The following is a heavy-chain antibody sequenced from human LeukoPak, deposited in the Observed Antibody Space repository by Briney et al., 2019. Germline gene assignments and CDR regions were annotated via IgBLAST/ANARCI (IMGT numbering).Heavy chain of an antibody. D-gene: IGHD6-13*01. Sequence: GGSLRLSCEASGFTFSDYDMSWIRQAPGQGLEWMAYISHSNGYTNYADSVKGRFTISTDNATNSLYLQMDSLRADDTAIYYCAKLFKAYSSSWIDYWGQGNLVTVSS. V-gene: IGHV3-11*03. CDR3: AKLFKAYSSSWIDY. CDR2: ISHSNGYT. CDR1: GFTFSDYD. J-gene: IGHJ4*02.